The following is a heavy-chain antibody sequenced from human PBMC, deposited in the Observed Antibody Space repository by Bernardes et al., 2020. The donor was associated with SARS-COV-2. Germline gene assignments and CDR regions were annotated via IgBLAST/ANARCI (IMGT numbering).Heavy chain of an antibody. V-gene: IGHV1-2*02. D-gene: IGHD5-18*01. CDR2: SNPNSGGL. J-gene: IGHJ6*03. Sequence: ASVKVSCKASGYTLTGYYIHWVRQAPGQGREWMGWSNPNSGGLNYAQKFQGRVTMTRDTSISTAYMELRRLRSDDTAVYYCARWVDTSMVGYYMDGWGKGTTVIVSS. CDR1: GYTLTGYY. CDR3: ARWVDTSMVGYYMDG.